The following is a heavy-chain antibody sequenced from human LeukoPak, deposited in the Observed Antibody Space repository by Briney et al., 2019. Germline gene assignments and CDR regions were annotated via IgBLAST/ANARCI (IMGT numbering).Heavy chain of an antibody. Sequence: PGGSLRLSCAAPGFTFKDYGMHWVRQPTGQGLEWVSTIGTASDTYYPGSVEGRFTLSRDNAKNSLYLQMNSLTAGDTAVYYCARGPPRGKYYYMDVWGKGTTVTVSS. J-gene: IGHJ6*03. CDR1: GFTFKDYG. V-gene: IGHV3-13*01. CDR3: ARGPPRGKYYYMDV. D-gene: IGHD1-1*01. CDR2: IGTASDT.